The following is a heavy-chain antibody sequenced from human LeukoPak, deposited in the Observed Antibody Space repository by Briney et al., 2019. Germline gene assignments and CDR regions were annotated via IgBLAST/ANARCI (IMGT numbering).Heavy chain of an antibody. CDR1: GFTFSSYG. V-gene: IGHV3-33*01. J-gene: IGHJ4*02. CDR3: ARALGDYGNNRVYYFDY. Sequence: PGRSLRLSCAASGFTFSSYGMHWVRQAPGKGLEWVAVIWYDGSNKYYADSVKGRFTISRDNSKNTLYLQMNSLRAEDTAVYYCARALGDYGNNRVYYFDYWGQGTLVTVSS. CDR2: IWYDGSNK. D-gene: IGHD4-17*01.